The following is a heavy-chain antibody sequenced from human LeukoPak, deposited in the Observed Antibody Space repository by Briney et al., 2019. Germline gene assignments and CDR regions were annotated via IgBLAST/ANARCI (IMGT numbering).Heavy chain of an antibody. J-gene: IGHJ6*02. CDR1: GFTVSSNY. CDR3: AGEQLLPDYYYYGMDV. Sequence: GGSLRLSCAASGFTVSSNYMSWVRQAPGKGLEWVSVIYSGGSTYYADSVKGRFTISRDNSKNTLYLQMNSLRAEDTAVHYCAGEQLLPDYYYYGMDVWGQGTTVTVSS. D-gene: IGHD6-6*01. CDR2: IYSGGST. V-gene: IGHV3-66*02.